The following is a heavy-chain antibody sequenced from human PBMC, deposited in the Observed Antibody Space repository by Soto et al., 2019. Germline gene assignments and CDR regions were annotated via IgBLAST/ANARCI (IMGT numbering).Heavy chain of an antibody. Sequence: QVQLVQSGADVKKPGASVEISCKASGKPLISYGSGWWQRALGQGLGGLGWISAYSGNTNNAQKVQGRVTRTTDTSTTTAYMELRSLRSDDTAVYYCARISDQYSTRYYQYGMDVWGQGTTVTVSS. CDR1: GKPLISYG. V-gene: IGHV1-18*01. CDR2: ISAYSGNT. J-gene: IGHJ6*02. CDR3: ARISDQYSTRYYQYGMDV. D-gene: IGHD6-13*01.